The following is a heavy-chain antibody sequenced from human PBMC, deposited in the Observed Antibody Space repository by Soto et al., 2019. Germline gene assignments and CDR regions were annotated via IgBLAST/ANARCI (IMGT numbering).Heavy chain of an antibody. V-gene: IGHV1-3*01. Sequence: QVQLVQSGAEVKKPGASVKVSCKASGYTFTSYAMHWVRQAPGQRLEWMGWINAGNGNTKYSQKFQXXVTITRDTSASTAYMELSSLRSEDTAVYYCARTSGYYVYDYWGQGTLVTVSS. D-gene: IGHD3-22*01. CDR3: ARTSGYYVYDY. CDR2: INAGNGNT. J-gene: IGHJ4*02. CDR1: GYTFTSYA.